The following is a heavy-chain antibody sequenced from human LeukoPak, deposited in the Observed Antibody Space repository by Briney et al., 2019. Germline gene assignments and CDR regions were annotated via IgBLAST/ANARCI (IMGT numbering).Heavy chain of an antibody. V-gene: IGHV3-30*02. CDR2: IQYDGSDK. Sequence: GGSLRLXCAASGFSFRSYGMHWVRQAPGKGLEWLSFIQYDGSDKYYAESVKGRLTISRDNSKNTLYLQMNSLRPEDTAVYYCAKWGVGSKYVLQHWGQGTLVTVSS. D-gene: IGHD3-16*01. CDR3: AKWGVGSKYVLQH. CDR1: GFSFRSYG. J-gene: IGHJ1*01.